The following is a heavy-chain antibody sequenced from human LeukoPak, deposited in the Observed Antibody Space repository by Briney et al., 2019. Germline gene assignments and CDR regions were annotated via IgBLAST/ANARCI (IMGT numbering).Heavy chain of an antibody. CDR3: ARISSGRHYFDY. J-gene: IGHJ4*02. CDR1: GFTFSSYE. V-gene: IGHV3-48*03. Sequence: GGSLRLSCAASGFTFSSYEMNWVRQAPRKGLEWVSYISSSGSTIYYADSMKGRITISRDNAKNSVYLQMNSLAAEDPAVYYCARISSGRHYFDYWGQGIRVTVSS. D-gene: IGHD6-19*01. CDR2: ISSSGSTI.